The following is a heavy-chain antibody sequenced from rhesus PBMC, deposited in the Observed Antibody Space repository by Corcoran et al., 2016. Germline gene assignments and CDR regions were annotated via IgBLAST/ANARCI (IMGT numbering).Heavy chain of an antibody. CDR2: ISYTGKTI. D-gene: IGHD1-44*02. V-gene: IGHV3-136*01. J-gene: IGHJ4*01. CDR1: GFTFSSYD. Sequence: EVQLVESGGGLVQPGGSLRLSCAASGFTFSSYDMSWVRQAPGKGLEWVSYISYTGKTIDYADSGKGRCTISRDNAKNSLSLQMSSLRAEDTGVYYGTRVGDDFDYWCQGVLVTVSS. CDR3: TRVGDDFDY.